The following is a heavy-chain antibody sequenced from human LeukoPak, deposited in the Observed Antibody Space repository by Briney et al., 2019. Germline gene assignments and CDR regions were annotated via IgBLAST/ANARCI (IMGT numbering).Heavy chain of an antibody. CDR2: INPSGGST. CDR1: GYTFTSYG. D-gene: IGHD5-24*01. V-gene: IGHV1-46*01. CDR3: ARDRRGGGWLQGDFDY. J-gene: IGHJ4*02. Sequence: ASVKVSCKASGYTFTSYGISWVRQAPGQGLEWMGIINPSGGSTSYAQKFQGRVTMTRDTSTSTVYMELSSLRSEDTAVYYCARDRRGGGWLQGDFDYWGQGTLVTVSS.